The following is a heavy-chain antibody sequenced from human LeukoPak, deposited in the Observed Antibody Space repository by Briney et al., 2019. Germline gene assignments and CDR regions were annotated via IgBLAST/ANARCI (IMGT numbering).Heavy chain of an antibody. CDR3: ATDPSGPSDSSGWYYFDN. V-gene: IGHV3-7*01. J-gene: IGHJ4*02. Sequence: GGSLRLSCAASGFIVGNYCMGWVRQAPGKGLEWVAYIKQDASETYYVDSVRGRFSISRDNAKNSLFLQMNSLRAEDTAVYYCATDPSGPSDSSGWYYFDNWGQGTLVTVSS. CDR1: GFIVGNYC. CDR2: IKQDASET. D-gene: IGHD3-22*01.